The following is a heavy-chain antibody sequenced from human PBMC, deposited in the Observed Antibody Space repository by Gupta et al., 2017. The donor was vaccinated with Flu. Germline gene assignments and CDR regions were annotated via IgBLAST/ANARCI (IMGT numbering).Heavy chain of an antibody. J-gene: IGHJ4*02. CDR2: IYYSVST. D-gene: IGHD2-15*01. CDR1: GDSISRSSYF. CDR3: ARHCSGGSCYSRNFDY. Sequence: QPQLQESGPGLAKPSETLSLTCTVSGDSISRSSYFWGWIRQPPGKGLEWIGSIYYSVSTYYNPSLKSRVTISVYTSKNQISLKLSSVTAADTAVYYCARHCSGGSCYSRNFDYWGQGTLVTVSS. V-gene: IGHV4-39*01.